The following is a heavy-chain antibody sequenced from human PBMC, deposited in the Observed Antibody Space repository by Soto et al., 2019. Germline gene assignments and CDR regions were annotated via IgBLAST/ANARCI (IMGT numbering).Heavy chain of an antibody. V-gene: IGHV1-18*01. CDR1: GYTFTSYG. Sequence: AKVSCKASGYTFTSYGISWVRQAPGQGLEWMGWISAYNGNTNYAQKLQGRVTMTTDTSTSTAYMELRSLRSDDTAVYYCARVHSDDKAFDYWGQGTLVTVSS. J-gene: IGHJ4*02. CDR2: ISAYNGNT. CDR3: ARVHSDDKAFDY. D-gene: IGHD1-26*01.